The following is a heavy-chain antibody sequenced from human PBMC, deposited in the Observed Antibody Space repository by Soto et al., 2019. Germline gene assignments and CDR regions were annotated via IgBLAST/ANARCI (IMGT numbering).Heavy chain of an antibody. CDR2: INHSGST. J-gene: IGHJ6*02. V-gene: IGHV4-34*01. CDR3: ARGLWVSSWYYYGMDV. D-gene: IGHD6-13*01. CDR1: GASFSGYS. Sequence: YETLSLTCAVYGASFSGYSWSWIRQTPGKGLEWIGEINHSGSTNYNPSLKSRVTISVDTSKNQFSLKLSSVTAADTAVYYCARGLWVSSWYYYGMDVWGQGTTVT.